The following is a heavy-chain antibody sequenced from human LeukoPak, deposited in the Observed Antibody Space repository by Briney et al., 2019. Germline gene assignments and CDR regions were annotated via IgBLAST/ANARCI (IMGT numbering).Heavy chain of an antibody. CDR3: ARVYGELGQNGSGPPYYFDY. V-gene: IGHV4-59*12. Sequence: SETLSLTCTVSGGSISSYYWSWIRQPPGKGLEWVGYIYYSGSTNYNPSLKSRVTISVDTSKNQFSLKLSSVTAADTAVYYCARVYGELGQNGSGPPYYFDYWGQGTLVTVSS. D-gene: IGHD3-10*01. J-gene: IGHJ4*02. CDR1: GGSISSYY. CDR2: IYYSGST.